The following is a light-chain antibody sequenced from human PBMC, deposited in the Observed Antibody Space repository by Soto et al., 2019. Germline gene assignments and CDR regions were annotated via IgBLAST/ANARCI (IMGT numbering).Light chain of an antibody. Sequence: QSVLTQPPSVSAAPGQTVTISCSGSNSNIGDNYVAWCQQLPGTAPKLLLYDNIKRPSGIPDRFSGSKSGTSATLGITGLRPGDEADYYCGTWDSTLDALVFGGGTKLTVL. CDR3: GTWDSTLDALV. J-gene: IGLJ2*01. V-gene: IGLV1-51*01. CDR1: NSNIGDNY. CDR2: DNI.